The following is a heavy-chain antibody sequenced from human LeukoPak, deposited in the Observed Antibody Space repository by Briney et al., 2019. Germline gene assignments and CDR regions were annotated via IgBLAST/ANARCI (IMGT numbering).Heavy chain of an antibody. J-gene: IGHJ4*02. CDR1: GFTFSSYG. D-gene: IGHD3-22*01. V-gene: IGHV3-30*02. Sequence: GGSLRLSCAASGFTFSSYGMHWVRQAPGKGLEWVAFIRYDGSNKYYADSVKGRFTISRDNAKNSLYLQMNSLRAEDTALYYCAKDDYYDSSGYFWGQGTLVTVSS. CDR3: AKDDYYDSSGYF. CDR2: IRYDGSNK.